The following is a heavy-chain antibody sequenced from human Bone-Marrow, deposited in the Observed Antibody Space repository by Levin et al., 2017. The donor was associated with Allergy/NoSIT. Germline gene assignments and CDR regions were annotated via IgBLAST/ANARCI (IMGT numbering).Heavy chain of an antibody. CDR1: GFTFSSFS. D-gene: IGHD3-3*01. CDR3: ARRFLGHVEFWLDH. J-gene: IGHJ4*02. V-gene: IGHV3-48*02. CDR2: ITSSSGTI. Sequence: LSLTCAASGFTFSSFSMNWVRQTPGKGLEWIAYITSSSGTISYADSVKGRFTISRDNAGNSLFLQTNSLREEDTAVYYCARRFLGHVEFWLDHWGQGTLVTVSS.